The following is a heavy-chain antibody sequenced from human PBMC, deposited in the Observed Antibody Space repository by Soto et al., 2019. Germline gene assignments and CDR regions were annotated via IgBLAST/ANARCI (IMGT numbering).Heavy chain of an antibody. CDR1: GFTFSGSA. Sequence: EVQLVESGGGLVQPGGSLKLSCAASGFTFSGSAMHWVRQASGKGLEWVGRIRSKANSYATAYAASVKGRCTISRDDSKKTAYLQMNSLKTEETAVYYCTRQSVSYYGMDVSGQGTTVTVYS. CDR2: IRSKANSYAT. J-gene: IGHJ6*02. CDR3: TRQSVSYYGMDV. V-gene: IGHV3-73*01.